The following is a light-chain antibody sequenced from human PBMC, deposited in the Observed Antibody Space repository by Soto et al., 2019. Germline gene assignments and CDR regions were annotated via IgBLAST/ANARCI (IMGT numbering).Light chain of an antibody. Sequence: QSALTQPASVSGSPGQSITISCTGTSSDVGSYNLVSWYQQHPGKAPKLMIYEGSKRPSGVSNRFSGYKSGNTASLTISGLQAEDEADYYCCSYAGSSTTFGTGTKVTVL. CDR3: CSYAGSSTT. J-gene: IGLJ1*01. CDR1: SSDVGSYNL. CDR2: EGS. V-gene: IGLV2-23*01.